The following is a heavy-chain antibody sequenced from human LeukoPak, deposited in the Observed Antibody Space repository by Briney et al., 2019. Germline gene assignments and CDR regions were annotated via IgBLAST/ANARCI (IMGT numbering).Heavy chain of an antibody. D-gene: IGHD2-15*01. Sequence: GGSLRLSCAASGFTFSGYSMNWVRQAPGKGLEWVSSISSSSSYIYYADSVKGRFTISRDNAKNSLYLQMNSLRAEDTAVYYCARDVYPNIVVVVAAFDYWGQGTLVTVSS. CDR1: GFTFSGYS. V-gene: IGHV3-21*01. J-gene: IGHJ4*02. CDR2: ISSSSSYI. CDR3: ARDVYPNIVVVVAAFDY.